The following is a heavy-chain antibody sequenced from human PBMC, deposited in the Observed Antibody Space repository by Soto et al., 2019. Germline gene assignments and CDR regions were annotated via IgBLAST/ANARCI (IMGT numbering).Heavy chain of an antibody. V-gene: IGHV4-31*03. D-gene: IGHD3-10*01. Sequence: QVQLQESGPGLVKPSQTLSLTCTVSGGSISSGGYYWSWIRQHPGKGLEWIGYIYYSGSTYYNPSLKSRVTISVDTSKNQFSLKLSSVTAADTAVYYCARDTRIAYYYGSGSYYNWFDPWGQGTLVTVSS. J-gene: IGHJ5*02. CDR2: IYYSGST. CDR1: GGSISSGGYY. CDR3: ARDTRIAYYYGSGSYYNWFDP.